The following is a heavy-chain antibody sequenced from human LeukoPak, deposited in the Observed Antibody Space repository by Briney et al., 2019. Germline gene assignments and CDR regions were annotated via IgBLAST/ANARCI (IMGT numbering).Heavy chain of an antibody. Sequence: GESLKISCKGTEYIFTTYSIDWVRQMPGKGLEWMGSIYPGDSDTRYSQSFQGQVTISADKSISTAYLQWSSLKASDSAMYYCARCGTIGTGGDYWGQGTLVTVSS. CDR3: ARCGTIGTGGDY. J-gene: IGHJ4*02. V-gene: IGHV5-51*01. CDR1: EYIFTTYS. D-gene: IGHD1-1*01. CDR2: IYPGDSDT.